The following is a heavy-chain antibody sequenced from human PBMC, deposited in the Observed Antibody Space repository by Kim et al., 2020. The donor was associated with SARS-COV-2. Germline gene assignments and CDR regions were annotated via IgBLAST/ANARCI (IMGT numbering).Heavy chain of an antibody. D-gene: IGHD6-6*01. Sequence: SETLSLTCAVYGGSFSGYYWSWIRQPPGKGLEWIGEINHSGSTNYNPSLKSRVTISVDTSKNQFSLKLSSVTAADTAVYYCASRIAAPTGFINDYWGQGTLVTVSS. CDR1: GGSFSGYY. J-gene: IGHJ4*02. CDR3: ASRIAAPTGFINDY. V-gene: IGHV4-34*01. CDR2: INHSGST.